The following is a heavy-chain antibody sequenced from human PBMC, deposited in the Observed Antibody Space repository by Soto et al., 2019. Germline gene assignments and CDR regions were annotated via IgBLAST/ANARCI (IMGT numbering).Heavy chain of an antibody. D-gene: IGHD3-10*01. CDR3: AKIFGENYYYMDV. CDR2: MSWNSGSI. Sequence: EVQLVESGGGLVQPGRSLRLSCAASGFTFDDYAMHWVRQAPGKGLEWVSGMSWNSGSIGYADSVKGRFTIYRDNDKNSLYLQINSLRAADTALYYCAKIFGENYYYMDVWGNGTTVTVSS. V-gene: IGHV3-9*01. J-gene: IGHJ6*03. CDR1: GFTFDDYA.